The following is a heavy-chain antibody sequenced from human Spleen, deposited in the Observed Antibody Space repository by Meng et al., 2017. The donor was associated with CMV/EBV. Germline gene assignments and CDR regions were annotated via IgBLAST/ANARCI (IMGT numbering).Heavy chain of an antibody. CDR1: FTFGSYA. J-gene: IGHJ4*02. D-gene: IGHD6-13*01. CDR3: AKWGLESSWYSGHYFDY. Sequence: FTFGSYAMSWVRQAPGKGLGWVSVIYSGGSSTYYADSVKGRFTISRDNSKNTLYLQMNSLRAEDTAVYYCAKWGLESSWYSGHYFDYWGQGTLVTVSS. CDR2: IYSGGSST. V-gene: IGHV3-23*03.